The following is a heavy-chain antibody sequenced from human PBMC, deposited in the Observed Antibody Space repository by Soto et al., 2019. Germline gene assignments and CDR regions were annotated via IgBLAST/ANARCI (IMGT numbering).Heavy chain of an antibody. J-gene: IGHJ4*02. CDR2: IYWDDAK. CDR1: GFSLSTSGVG. Sequence: QITLKESGPTLVKPTQTLTLTCTFSGFSLSTSGVGVGWIRQPPGKALEWLALIYWDDAKHYSPSLKSRLTTTKDPSKNQGVLTMTNMDPVDTATYYFAHKGGGDRILDYWSQGTLVTVSS. V-gene: IGHV2-5*02. CDR3: AHKGGGDRILDY. D-gene: IGHD3-16*01.